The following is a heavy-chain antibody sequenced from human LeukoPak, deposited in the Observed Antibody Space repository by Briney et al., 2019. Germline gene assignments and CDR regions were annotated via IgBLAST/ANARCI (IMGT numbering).Heavy chain of an antibody. Sequence: GSLRLSCAASGFTFSSYAMSWVRQAPGEGLEWVSAISGSGGSTYYADSVKGRFTISRDNSKNTLYLQMNSLRAEDTAVYYCARKEGSSWTFDYWGQGTLVTVSS. D-gene: IGHD6-13*01. V-gene: IGHV3-23*01. CDR1: GFTFSSYA. CDR2: ISGSGGST. CDR3: ARKEGSSWTFDY. J-gene: IGHJ4*02.